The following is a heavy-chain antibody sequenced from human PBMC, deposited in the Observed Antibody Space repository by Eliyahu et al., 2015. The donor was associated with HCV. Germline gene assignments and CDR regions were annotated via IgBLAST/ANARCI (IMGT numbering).Heavy chain of an antibody. V-gene: IGHV7-4-1*02. CDR3: ARTSCTNTRCAEFDY. CDR1: GYNFITYA. Sequence: QVHLVQSGSELKKPGASVKVSCKTSGYNFITYAMNWVRXAPGQGFEWMGWINPDTGTPTYAQGFTGRFVFSLDTSVSTAYLQINSLVAEDSAVYYCARTSCTNTRCAEFDYWGQGSLVTVSS. J-gene: IGHJ4*02. CDR2: INPDTGTP. D-gene: IGHD2-8*01.